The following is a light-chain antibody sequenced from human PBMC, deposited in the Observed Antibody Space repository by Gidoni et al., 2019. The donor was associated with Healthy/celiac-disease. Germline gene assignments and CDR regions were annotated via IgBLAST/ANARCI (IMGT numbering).Light chain of an antibody. J-gene: IGLJ3*02. CDR1: PGAVTSGHC. CDR3: LLSYSGARPWV. CDR2: DTS. V-gene: IGLV7-46*01. Sequence: HAVVIQCLPLTLSAGGPVTPTCGSSPGAVTSGHCPYWFQQKPGQSPGTLIYDTSNKHTWTPARFSGSRLGGRASLTLSGAQPEDEAEYYSLLSYSGARPWVFGGGTKLTVL.